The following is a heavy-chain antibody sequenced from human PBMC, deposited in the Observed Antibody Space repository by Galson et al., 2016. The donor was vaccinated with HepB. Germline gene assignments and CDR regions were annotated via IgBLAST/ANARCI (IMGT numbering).Heavy chain of an antibody. CDR2: IIPIFGTT. CDR3: ARDHADTSILNFAFDI. D-gene: IGHD5-18*01. J-gene: IGHJ3*02. Sequence: SVKVSCKASGGNFRICAISWVRQAPGQGLEWMGQIIPIFGTTNYAQKFQGRVTITADESTNTAYIELNSLRSEDTAVYYCARDHADTSILNFAFDIWGQGTMVTVSS. CDR1: GGNFRICA. V-gene: IGHV1-69*13.